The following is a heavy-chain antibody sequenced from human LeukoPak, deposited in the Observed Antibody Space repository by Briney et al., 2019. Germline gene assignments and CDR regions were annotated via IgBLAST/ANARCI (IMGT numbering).Heavy chain of an antibody. CDR2: IKSKTDGGTT. CDR1: GFTFSNAW. Sequence: GGSLRLSCAASGFTFSNAWMSWVRQAPGKGLEWVGRIKSKTDGGTTDYAAPVKGRFTISRDDSKNTLYLQMNSLKTEDTAVYYCTTGVMEYYYDSSGYYYKGGFDYWGQGTLVTVSS. D-gene: IGHD3-22*01. CDR3: TTGVMEYYYDSSGYYYKGGFDY. J-gene: IGHJ4*02. V-gene: IGHV3-15*01.